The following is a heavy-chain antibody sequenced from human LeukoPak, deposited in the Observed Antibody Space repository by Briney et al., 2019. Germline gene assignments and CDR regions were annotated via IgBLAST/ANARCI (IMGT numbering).Heavy chain of an antibody. Sequence: PGGSLRLSCAASGFTFSSYAMSWVRQAPGKGLEWVSAISGSGGSTYYADSVKGRFTISRDNSKNTLYLQMNSLRAEDTAVYYCAKEYYDFWSGYHAPIGAFDIWGQGTMVTVSS. D-gene: IGHD3-3*01. CDR3: AKEYYDFWSGYHAPIGAFDI. V-gene: IGHV3-23*01. CDR1: GFTFSSYA. CDR2: ISGSGGST. J-gene: IGHJ3*02.